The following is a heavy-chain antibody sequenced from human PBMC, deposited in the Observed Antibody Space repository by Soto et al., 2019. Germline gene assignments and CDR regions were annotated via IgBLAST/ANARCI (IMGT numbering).Heavy chain of an antibody. CDR2: IYHSRST. CDR1: GGSISSSSYY. CDR3: ARGPPLGY. Sequence: SETLSLTCTVSGGSISSSSYYWSWIRQPPGKGLECIGYIYHSRSTYYNPSLKSRVTISVDRSKNQFSLKLSSVTAADTAVYYCARGPPLGYWGQGTLVTVSS. J-gene: IGHJ4*02. V-gene: IGHV4-30-2*01.